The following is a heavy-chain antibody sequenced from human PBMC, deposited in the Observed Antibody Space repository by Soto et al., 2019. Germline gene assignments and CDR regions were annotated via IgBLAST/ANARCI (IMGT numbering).Heavy chain of an antibody. Sequence: EVQLVESGGGLVQPGGSLRLSCAASGFTFSTYSVNWVRQAPGKGLEGVSYISSSSSPIYYADSVKGRFTISRDNAKNSVYLQMNSLRDEDTAVYCCARDGGGESSGSTHYYYYGMDVWGRGTPVTVSS. D-gene: IGHD3-22*01. CDR2: ISSSSSPI. CDR3: ARDGGGESSGSTHYYYYGMDV. CDR1: GFTFSTYS. J-gene: IGHJ6*02. V-gene: IGHV3-48*02.